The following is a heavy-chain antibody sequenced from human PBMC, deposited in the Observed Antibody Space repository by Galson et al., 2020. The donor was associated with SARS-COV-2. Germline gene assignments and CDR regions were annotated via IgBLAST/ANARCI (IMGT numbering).Heavy chain of an antibody. J-gene: IGHJ6*02. CDR3: ARDRGSSSSSYYYYGMDV. D-gene: IGHD6-6*01. CDR2: IYYSGST. Sequence: SETLSLTCTVSGGSISSGGYYWSWIRQHPGKGLEWIGYIYYSGSTYYNPSLKSRVTISVDTSKNQFSLKLSSVTAADTAVYYCARDRGSSSSSYYYYGMDVWGQGTTVTVSS. CDR1: GGSISSGGYY. V-gene: IGHV4-31*03.